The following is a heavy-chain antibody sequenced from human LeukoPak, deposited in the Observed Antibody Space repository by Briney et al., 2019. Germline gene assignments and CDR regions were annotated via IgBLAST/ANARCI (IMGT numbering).Heavy chain of an antibody. CDR1: GGSISSGDYY. V-gene: IGHV4-61*08. Sequence: SQTLSLTCTVSGGSISSGDYYWSWIRQPPGKGLEWIGYIYYSGSTNYNPSLKSRVTISVDTSKNQFSLKLSSVTAADTAVYYCARVPVARRDYYYGMDVWGQGTTVTVSS. CDR2: IYYSGST. J-gene: IGHJ6*02. CDR3: ARVPVARRDYYYGMDV.